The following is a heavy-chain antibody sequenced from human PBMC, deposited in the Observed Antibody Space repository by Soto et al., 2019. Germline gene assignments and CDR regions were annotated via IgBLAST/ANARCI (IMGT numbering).Heavy chain of an antibody. CDR1: GFTFSSYG. J-gene: IGHJ6*02. CDR2: ISYDVSNK. V-gene: IGHV3-30*18. CDR3: AKVACSSTSCFYYYGMDV. Sequence: GGSLRLSCAASGFTFSSYGMHWVRQAPGKGLEWVAVISYDVSNKYYADSVKGRVTISRDNSKNTLYLQMNSLRAEDTAVYYCAKVACSSTSCFYYYGMDVWGQGTTVTVSS. D-gene: IGHD2-2*01.